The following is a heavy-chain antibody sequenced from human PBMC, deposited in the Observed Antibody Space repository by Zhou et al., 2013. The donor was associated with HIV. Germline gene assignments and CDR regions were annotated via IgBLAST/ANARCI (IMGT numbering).Heavy chain of an antibody. CDR3: ARGPEYSSSTSWFDP. V-gene: IGHV1-69*05. J-gene: IGHJ5*02. CDR1: GGTFSRNG. CDR2: ITPIFGTA. D-gene: IGHD6-6*01. Sequence: QVQLVQSGAEVKKPGSSVKVSCKASGGTFSRNGISWVRQAPGQGLEWMGGITPIFGTANYAQKFQDRVTITTDESTSTAYMEVSSLRSEDTAVYYCARGPEYSSSTSWFDPWGQGTLVTVSS.